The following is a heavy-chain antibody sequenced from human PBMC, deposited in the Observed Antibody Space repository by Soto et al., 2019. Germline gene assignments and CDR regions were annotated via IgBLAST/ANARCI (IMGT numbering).Heavy chain of an antibody. D-gene: IGHD5-12*01. CDR3: ARVGRLRFFDY. CDR1: GFIFSSYD. J-gene: IGHJ4*02. Sequence: GGSLRLSCAASGFIFSSYDMHWVRQATGKGLEWVSAIGTAGDTYYPGSVKGRFTISRENAKNSLYLQMNSVRAGDTAVYYCARVGRLRFFDYWGQGTLVTVSS. V-gene: IGHV3-13*04. CDR2: IGTAGDT.